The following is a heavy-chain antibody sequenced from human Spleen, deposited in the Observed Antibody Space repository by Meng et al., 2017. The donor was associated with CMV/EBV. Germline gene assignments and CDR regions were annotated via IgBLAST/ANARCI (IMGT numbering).Heavy chain of an antibody. CDR3: ARTFYHSHEGGNYYSFYGVDV. J-gene: IGHJ6*02. D-gene: IGHD2/OR15-2a*01. V-gene: IGHV1-2*02. CDR1: GYTFTGNF. CDR2: INPNSGGT. Sequence: ASVKVSCKASGYTFTGNFLHWVRPAPGQGLEWMGWINPNSGGTNYAQKFQGRVTMTSDTSITTAYMELSRLRSDDTAVYSCARTFYHSHEGGNYYSFYGVDVWGQGTTVTVSS.